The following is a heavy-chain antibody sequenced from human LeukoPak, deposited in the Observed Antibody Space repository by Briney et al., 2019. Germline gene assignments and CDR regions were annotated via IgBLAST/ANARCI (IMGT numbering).Heavy chain of an antibody. V-gene: IGHV4-38-2*01. D-gene: IGHD2-21*02. J-gene: IGHJ5*02. CDR2: IYHSGST. CDR1: GYSISSGYY. CDR3: ARSVVTAILGWFDP. Sequence: SETLSLTCAVSGYSISSGYYWGWIRQPPGKGLEWIGNIYHSGSTYYNPSLKSRVTISVDKSRNQFSLKLRSVTAADTAVYYCARSVVTAILGWFDPWGQGTLVTVSS.